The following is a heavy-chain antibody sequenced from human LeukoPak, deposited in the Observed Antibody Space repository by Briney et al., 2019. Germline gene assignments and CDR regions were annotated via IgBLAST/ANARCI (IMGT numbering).Heavy chain of an antibody. J-gene: IGHJ4*02. CDR1: GCTFSNAW. CDR2: IKSKTDGGTT. CDR3: VGRPWNFDY. D-gene: IGHD1-1*01. V-gene: IGHV3-15*01. Sequence: GGSLRLSCAASGCTFSNAWMSWVRQAPGKGLEWVGRIKSKTDGGTTDYAAPVKGRFTISRDESKAEVYLHMTSLKAEDTAVYYCVGRPWNFDYWGQGTLVTVSS.